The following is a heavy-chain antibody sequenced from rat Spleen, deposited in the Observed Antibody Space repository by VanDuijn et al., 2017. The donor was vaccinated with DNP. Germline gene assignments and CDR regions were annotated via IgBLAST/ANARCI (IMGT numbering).Heavy chain of an antibody. Sequence: EVQLVESGGGLVQPGRSLKLSCAASGFTFSDYYMAWVRQAPAKWLEWVASISNSGDKIYYSDSVKGRLSISRENAKSTLYLQMDSLRSEDTATYYCASRPPPTRGPFDYWGQGVAVTVSS. CDR2: ISNSGDKI. V-gene: IGHV5-25*01. CDR1: GFTFSDYY. D-gene: IGHD1-4*01. CDR3: ASRPPPTRGPFDY. J-gene: IGHJ2*01.